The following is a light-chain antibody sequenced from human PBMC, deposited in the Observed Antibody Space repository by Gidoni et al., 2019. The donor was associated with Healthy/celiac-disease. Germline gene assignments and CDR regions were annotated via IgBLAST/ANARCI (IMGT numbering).Light chain of an antibody. Sequence: DIQMTQSPSSLSASVGDRVTITCRASQSISSYFNWYQQKPGKAPKLLIYAASSLQSGVPSRFSGSGSGTDFTLTISSLQPEDFATYYCQQSYSTPPTFXGXTKVEIK. CDR2: AAS. V-gene: IGKV1-39*01. J-gene: IGKJ4*01. CDR3: QQSYSTPPT. CDR1: QSISSY.